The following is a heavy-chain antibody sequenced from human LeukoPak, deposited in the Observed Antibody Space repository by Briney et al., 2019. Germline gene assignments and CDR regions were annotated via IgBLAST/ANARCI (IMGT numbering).Heavy chain of an antibody. Sequence: ASVKVSCKVSGYTLTELSMHWVRQAPGKGPEWMGGFDPEDGETIYAQKFQGRVTMTEDTSTDTAYMELSSLRSEDTAVYYCATDGFGGARYYYDSSGYNGLQWGQGTLVTVSS. D-gene: IGHD3-22*01. J-gene: IGHJ4*02. CDR1: GYTLTELS. V-gene: IGHV1-24*01. CDR2: FDPEDGET. CDR3: ATDGFGGARYYYDSSGYNGLQ.